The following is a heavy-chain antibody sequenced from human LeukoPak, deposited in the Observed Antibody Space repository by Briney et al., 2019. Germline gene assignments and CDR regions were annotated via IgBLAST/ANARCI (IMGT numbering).Heavy chain of an antibody. CDR1: GFTFSSYS. D-gene: IGHD3-10*01. V-gene: IGHV3-21*01. J-gene: IGHJ4*02. CDR2: ISSSSSYI. Sequence: GGSLRLSCAASGFTFSSYSMNWVRQAPGEGLEWVSSISSSSSYIYYTDSVKGRFTISRDNAKNSLYLQMNSLRAEDTAVYYCARDPSTYYYGSGSYPTGWGQGTLVTVSS. CDR3: ARDPSTYYYGSGSYPTG.